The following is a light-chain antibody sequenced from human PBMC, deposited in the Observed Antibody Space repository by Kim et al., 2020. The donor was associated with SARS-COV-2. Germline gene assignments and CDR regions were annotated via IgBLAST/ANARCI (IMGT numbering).Light chain of an antibody. CDR1: QSLIYSDGNTY. V-gene: IGKV2-30*01. CDR2: KVS. CDR3: MQEKHWPLT. J-gene: IGKJ3*01. Sequence: DVVLTQSPHSLSVTLGQPASIACRSSQSLIYSDGNTYQNWFQQRPGQSPRRLIYKVSNRDSGVPDRFSGSGSGASFILKINSVQAEDVGVYYCMQEKHWPLTFGPGTKVDIK.